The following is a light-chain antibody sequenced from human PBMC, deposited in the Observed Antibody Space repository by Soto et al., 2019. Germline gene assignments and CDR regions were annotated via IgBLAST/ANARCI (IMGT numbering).Light chain of an antibody. CDR2: EVS. V-gene: IGLV2-14*01. CDR1: SSDVGSYEY. CDR3: SSYTRSSTVV. J-gene: IGLJ2*01. Sequence: QSALTQPASVSGSPGQSITISCTGTSSDVGSYEYVSWYQQHPGKAPNLMIYEVSNRPSGVSNRFSGSKSGNTASLTISGLQAEDEAEYYCSSYTRSSTVVFGGGTKLTVL.